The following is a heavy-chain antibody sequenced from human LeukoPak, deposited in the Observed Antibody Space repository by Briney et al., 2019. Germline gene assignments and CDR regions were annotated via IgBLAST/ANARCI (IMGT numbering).Heavy chain of an antibody. CDR1: GFTFSNYA. J-gene: IGHJ3*02. CDR3: ARDLIPNDAFDI. Sequence: GGSLRLSCAASGFTFSNYAMSWVRQAPGKGLEWVSVIYSGGSTYYADSVKGRFTISRDNSKNTLYLQMNCLRAEDTAVYYCARDLIPNDAFDIWGQGTMVTVSS. V-gene: IGHV3-53*01. D-gene: IGHD2-21*01. CDR2: IYSGGST.